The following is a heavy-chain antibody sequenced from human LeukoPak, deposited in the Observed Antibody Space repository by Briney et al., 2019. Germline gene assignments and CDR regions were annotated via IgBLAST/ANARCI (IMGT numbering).Heavy chain of an antibody. Sequence: ASVKVSCKASGYSFTDYNMHWVRQAPGQGLEWMGRINPNSGGTNYAQKFQGRVTMTRDTSISTAYMELSRLRSDDTAVYYCARSRIAVTKGGFFPNYYFDYWGQGTLVTVSS. CDR1: GYSFTDYN. J-gene: IGHJ4*02. D-gene: IGHD6-19*01. V-gene: IGHV1-2*06. CDR3: ARSRIAVTKGGFFPNYYFDY. CDR2: INPNSGGT.